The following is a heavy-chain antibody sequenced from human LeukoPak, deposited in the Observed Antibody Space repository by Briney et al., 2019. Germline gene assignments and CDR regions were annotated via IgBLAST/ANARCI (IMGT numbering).Heavy chain of an antibody. CDR3: AKAYYSSWYYFDY. J-gene: IGHJ4*02. CDR2: IRYDGSNK. V-gene: IGHV3-30*02. CDR1: GFTFSSYG. D-gene: IGHD6-13*01. Sequence: GGSLRLSCAASGFTFSSYGMHWVRQAPGKGLEWVAFIRYDGSNKYYADSVKGRFTISRDNSKNTLYLQMNSLRGEDTAVYYCAKAYYSSWYYFDYWGQGTLVTVSS.